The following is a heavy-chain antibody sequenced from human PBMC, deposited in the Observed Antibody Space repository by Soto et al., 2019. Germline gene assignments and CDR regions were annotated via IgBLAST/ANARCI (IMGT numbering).Heavy chain of an antibody. CDR2: MNPSSGNT. Sequence: ASVKVSCKASGCTFTSYDINWVRQATGQGLEWMGWMNPSSGNTGYAQKFQGRVTMARDTSISTAYMELSGLRSEDTAIYYCARIRDRFCAGGNCFSLRYWGQGTPVTVSS. J-gene: IGHJ4*02. V-gene: IGHV1-8*02. CDR1: GCTFTSYD. D-gene: IGHD3-3*01. CDR3: ARIRDRFCAGGNCFSLRY.